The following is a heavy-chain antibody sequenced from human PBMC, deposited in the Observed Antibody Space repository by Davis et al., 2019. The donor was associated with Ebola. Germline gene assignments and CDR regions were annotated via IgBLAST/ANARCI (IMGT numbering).Heavy chain of an antibody. CDR1: GFSVRTTY. CDR2: VYAGGTTRYA. V-gene: IGHV3-53*01. Sequence: GGSLRLSCAASGFSVRTTYMSWVRQAPGKGLEWVSVVYAGGTTRYADYADSVEGRFNISRDNSKNTLSLQMNSVRGEDSAVYYCAKDKGFWVPPDWFGPWGQGVQVTVSS. CDR3: AKDKGFWVPPDWFGP. D-gene: IGHD3-16*01. J-gene: IGHJ5*02.